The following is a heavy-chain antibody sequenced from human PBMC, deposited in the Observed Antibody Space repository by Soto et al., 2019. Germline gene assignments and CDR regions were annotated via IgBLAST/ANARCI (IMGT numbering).Heavy chain of an antibody. CDR3: AKDRSSTSCYGFDY. J-gene: IGHJ4*02. Sequence: GGSLXLSXAAXAFTFRNYAMSWVRQAPGKGLEWVSAIGDSGATTYYADSVKGRFTISRDNSKNTLYLQMNNLRAEDTAFYYCAKDRSSTSCYGFDYWGPGALVTVSS. CDR2: IGDSGATT. V-gene: IGHV3-23*01. D-gene: IGHD2-2*01. CDR1: AFTFRNYA.